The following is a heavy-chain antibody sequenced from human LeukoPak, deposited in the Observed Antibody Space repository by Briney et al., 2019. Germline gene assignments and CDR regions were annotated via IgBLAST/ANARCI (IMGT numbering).Heavy chain of an antibody. Sequence: GGSLRLSCAASGFTFSGSPMHWVRQASGKGLGWVGHIRTKAYTYATAYAASVKGRFTISRDDSKNTAYLQMNSLKTEDTALYYCTRLYTYSHGANFDYWGQGTLVTVSS. CDR2: IRTKAYTYAT. CDR1: GFTFSGSP. D-gene: IGHD5-18*01. V-gene: IGHV3-73*01. CDR3: TRLYTYSHGANFDY. J-gene: IGHJ4*02.